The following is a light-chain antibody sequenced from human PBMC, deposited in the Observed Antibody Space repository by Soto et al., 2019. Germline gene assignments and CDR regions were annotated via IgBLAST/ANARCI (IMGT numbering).Light chain of an antibody. CDR1: QSVSSSF. J-gene: IGKJ4*01. CDR2: GAS. V-gene: IGKV3-20*01. Sequence: EIVWTQSPGTLSLSPGERATLSCRASQSVSSSFLAWYQQKPGQAPRLLIYGASSRATGIPDRFSGSGSGTDFTLTISRLEPEDFAVYYCQQYDNSPLTFGGGTKVEIK. CDR3: QQYDNSPLT.